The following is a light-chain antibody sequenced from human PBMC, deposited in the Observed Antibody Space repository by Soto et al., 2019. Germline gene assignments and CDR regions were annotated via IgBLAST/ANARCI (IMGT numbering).Light chain of an antibody. CDR2: DAS. Sequence: EIVMTQSPATLSVSPGESATLSCRASQRISRNLAWYQQKPGQAPRLLIYDASTRATAIPARFSGSGSETEFTLTISRLEPEDFAVYYCQQYGSSPPITFGQGTRLEIK. CDR3: QQYGSSPPIT. V-gene: IGKV3-15*01. J-gene: IGKJ5*01. CDR1: QRISRN.